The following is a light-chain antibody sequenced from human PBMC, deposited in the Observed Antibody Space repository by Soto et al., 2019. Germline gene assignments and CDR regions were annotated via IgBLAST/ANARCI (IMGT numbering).Light chain of an antibody. CDR3: QQYDNWPAT. CDR2: GAA. CDR1: QSVNSN. Sequence: EIVMTQSPATLSVSPGERTTLSCRASQSVNSNLAWYQQKPGQTPRVLIYGAATRATGIPARFSGSGSETEFTLTISSLQTEDFAVYSGQQYDNWPATFGPGTKVDL. J-gene: IGKJ3*01. V-gene: IGKV3-15*01.